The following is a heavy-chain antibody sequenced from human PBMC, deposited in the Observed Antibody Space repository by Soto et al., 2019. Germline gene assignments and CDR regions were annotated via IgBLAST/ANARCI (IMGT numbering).Heavy chain of an antibody. CDR2: IIPIFGTA. CDR1: GGTFSSYA. V-gene: IGHV1-69*13. CDR3: AREYDSSEYFDY. Sequence: VASVKVSCKASGGTFSSYAISWVRQAPGQGLEWMGGIIPIFGTANYAQKFQGRVTITADESTSTAYMELSSLRSEDTAVYYCAREYDSSEYFDYWGQGTLVTVSS. D-gene: IGHD3-22*01. J-gene: IGHJ4*02.